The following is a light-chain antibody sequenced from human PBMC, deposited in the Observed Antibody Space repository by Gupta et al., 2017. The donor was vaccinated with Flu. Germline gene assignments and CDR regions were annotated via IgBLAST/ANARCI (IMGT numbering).Light chain of an antibody. CDR1: SSDIGAYKY. CDR3: SSHTVSDTFV. CDR2: EVT. Sequence: QSALTQPPSAAASPGQSITISCTGTSSDIGAYKYVSWHQQHAGKAPKLIIYEVTKRPSGVPDRFSGSKSGNTASLTVSGLQAEDDGDYYCSSHTVSDTFVFGTGTAVTVL. J-gene: IGLJ1*01. V-gene: IGLV2-8*01.